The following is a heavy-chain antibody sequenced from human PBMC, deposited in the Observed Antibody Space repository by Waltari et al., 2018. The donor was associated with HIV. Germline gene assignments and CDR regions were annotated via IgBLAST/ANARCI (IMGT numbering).Heavy chain of an antibody. CDR3: ARDLSGYSDN. V-gene: IGHV3-74*01. CDR1: GFPFRNYR. Sequence: EVQLVELVGGLVQTAGYLSLSCAASGFPFRNYRMNWVRQVPGKGLVWVSRINEDGRITNYGDSVKGRFTISRDNAKDTLWLQMNSLRAEDTAIYYCARDLSGYSDNWGQGTLVTVSS. D-gene: IGHD3-3*01. J-gene: IGHJ4*02. CDR2: INEDGRIT.